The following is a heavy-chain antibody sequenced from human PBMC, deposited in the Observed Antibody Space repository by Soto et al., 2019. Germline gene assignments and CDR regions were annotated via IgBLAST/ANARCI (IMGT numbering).Heavy chain of an antibody. CDR2: VYARGAT. D-gene: IGHD2-2*01. CDR1: GASITSHY. Sequence: PSETLSLTCSVSGASITSHYWNWIRQSAREGLQWIGRVYARGATNYNPSLKSRVTISGDTSKNQFSLKLTSVTAADTAVYYCARIPHSTTSYYDYNFGMDVWGQGTTVTV. V-gene: IGHV4-4*07. J-gene: IGHJ6*02. CDR3: ARIPHSTTSYYDYNFGMDV.